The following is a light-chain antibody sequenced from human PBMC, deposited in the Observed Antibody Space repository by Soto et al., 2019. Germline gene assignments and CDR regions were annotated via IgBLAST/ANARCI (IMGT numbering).Light chain of an antibody. CDR2: DVS. J-gene: IGLJ2*01. Sequence: QSALTQPASVSGSPGQSITISCTGTSSDVGGYNYVSWYQQHPGKAPKLMIYDVSNRPSGVSNRFSGSKSGNTASLTISGHHDDDEADYYCTSTTSSSPLVFGGGTKLTVL. CDR1: SSDVGGYNY. V-gene: IGLV2-14*01. CDR3: TSTTSSSPLV.